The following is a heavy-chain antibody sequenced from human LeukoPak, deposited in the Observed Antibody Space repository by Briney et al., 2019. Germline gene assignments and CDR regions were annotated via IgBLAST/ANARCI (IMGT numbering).Heavy chain of an antibody. Sequence: SETLSLTCTVSGYSISSGYYWSWIRQPAGKGLEWIGRIYTSGSTNYNPSLKSRVTMSVDTSKNQFSLKLSSVTAADTAVYYCARDRLPTIFGVALRAFDIWGQGTMVTVSS. D-gene: IGHD3-3*01. CDR2: IYTSGST. V-gene: IGHV4-4*07. J-gene: IGHJ3*02. CDR3: ARDRLPTIFGVALRAFDI. CDR1: GYSISSGYY.